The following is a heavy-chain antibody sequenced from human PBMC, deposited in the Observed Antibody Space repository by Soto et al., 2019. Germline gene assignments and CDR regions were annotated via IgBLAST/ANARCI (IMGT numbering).Heavy chain of an antibody. CDR3: ARGGHIAVVTASFDN. CDR1: GYTFNTYY. CDR2: IHPSGGGT. J-gene: IGHJ4*02. D-gene: IGHD2-21*02. Sequence: QVQLVQSGAEVRKPGASVKVSCKPSGYTFNTYYLHWLRQAPGQALEWMGVIHPSGGGTTYAQKSLGRVTVTRDTSTTTGFMELSSLRSDDTAVYYCARGGHIAVVTASFDNWGQGTLVTVSS. V-gene: IGHV1-46*02.